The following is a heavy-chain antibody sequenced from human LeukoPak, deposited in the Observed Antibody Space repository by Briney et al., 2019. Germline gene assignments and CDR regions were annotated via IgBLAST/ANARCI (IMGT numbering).Heavy chain of an antibody. CDR1: GVFISDYY. D-gene: IGHD3-9*01. CDR2: IYYTGST. J-gene: IGHJ2*01. Sequence: SETLSLTCTVSGVFISDYYWSWVRQPPGKGLEWIGYIYYTGSTDYNPSLKSRVTMSLDTSKNQFSLNLRSVTATDTAVYYCARRTYYDTLTGYNYWYFDLWGRGTLVTVSS. V-gene: IGHV4-59*01. CDR3: ARRTYYDTLTGYNYWYFDL.